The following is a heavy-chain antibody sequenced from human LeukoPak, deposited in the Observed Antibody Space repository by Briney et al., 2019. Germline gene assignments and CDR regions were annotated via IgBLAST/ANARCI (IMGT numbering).Heavy chain of an antibody. CDR2: ISSSGSTI. V-gene: IGHV3-48*03. CDR1: GFTFSSYE. J-gene: IGHJ4*02. D-gene: IGHD3-22*01. CDR3: ARAGTDSSGYYYVDY. Sequence: GGSLRLSCVASGFTFSSYEMNWVRQAPGKGLEWVSYISSSGSTIYYVDSVKGRFTISRDNAKNSLYLQMNSLRAEDTSVYYCARAGTDSSGYYYVDYWGPGTLVTVSS.